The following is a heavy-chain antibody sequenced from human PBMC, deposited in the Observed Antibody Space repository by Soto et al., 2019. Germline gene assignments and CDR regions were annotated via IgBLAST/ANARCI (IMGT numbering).Heavy chain of an antibody. Sequence: GGSRRLSCAASGVTFSRYGMHGVRQAPGKGLEWVAVIWYDGNNKYYADSVKGRFTISRDNSKNTLYLQMNSLRAEDTAVYYCARDLRLIYDFWSAPWDDCYYGMDVWGQGTTVTVSS. CDR2: IWYDGNNK. CDR1: GVTFSRYG. J-gene: IGHJ6*02. D-gene: IGHD3-3*01. V-gene: IGHV3-33*01. CDR3: ARDLRLIYDFWSAPWDDCYYGMDV.